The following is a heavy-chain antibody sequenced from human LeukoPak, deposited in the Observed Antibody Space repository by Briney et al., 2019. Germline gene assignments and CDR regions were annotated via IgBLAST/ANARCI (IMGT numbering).Heavy chain of an antibody. V-gene: IGHV3-30-3*01. CDR1: GFTFSSYA. J-gene: IGHJ6*02. CDR3: ASLRLDTPTDILWLGEDYYYGMDV. CDR2: ISYDGSNK. Sequence: GRSLRLSCAASGFTFSSYAMHWVRQAPGKGLEWVAVISYDGSNKYYADSVKGRFTISRDNSKNTLYLQMNSLRAEDTAVYYCASLRLDTPTDILWLGEDYYYGMDVWGQGTTVTVSS. D-gene: IGHD3-10*01.